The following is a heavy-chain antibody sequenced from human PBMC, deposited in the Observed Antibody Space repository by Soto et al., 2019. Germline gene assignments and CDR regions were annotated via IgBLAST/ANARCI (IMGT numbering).Heavy chain of an antibody. CDR3: ARVVRDYDFLGYSYYYMDV. Sequence: EVQLVESGGGLVQPGGSLRLSCAASGFTVSSNYMSWVRQAPGKGLEWVSVIYSGGSTYYADSVKGRFTISRHNSKNTLYLQMNSLRAEDTAVYYCARVVRDYDFLGYSYYYMDVWGKGTTVTVSS. CDR2: IYSGGST. V-gene: IGHV3-53*04. CDR1: GFTVSSNY. J-gene: IGHJ6*03. D-gene: IGHD3-3*01.